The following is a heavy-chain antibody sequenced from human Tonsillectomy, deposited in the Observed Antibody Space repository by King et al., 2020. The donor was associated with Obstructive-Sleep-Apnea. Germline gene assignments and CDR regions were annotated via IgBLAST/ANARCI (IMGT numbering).Heavy chain of an antibody. D-gene: IGHD6-13*01. CDR1: GFTFSNYA. Sequence: VQLVESGGGVVQPGRSLRLSCAASGFTFSNYAMHWVRQAPGKGLEWVAVISYDGSNKYYADSVKGRFTISRDNSTNTLYLQMNSLRAEDTAVYYCAREGSSSWYGLLYYYGMDVWGQGTTVTVSS. J-gene: IGHJ6*02. V-gene: IGHV3-30*04. CDR3: AREGSSSWYGLLYYYGMDV. CDR2: ISYDGSNK.